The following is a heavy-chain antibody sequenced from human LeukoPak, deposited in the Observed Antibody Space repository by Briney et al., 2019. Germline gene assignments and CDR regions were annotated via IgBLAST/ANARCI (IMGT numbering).Heavy chain of an antibody. Sequence: SQTLSLTCTVSGGSISSGGYYWSWIRQPPGKGLEWIGYIDHSGSTRYNPPLKSRVTISVDTSKNQFSLKLSSVTAADTAVYYCARRITVAGTVNWFDHWGQGTLVTVSS. CDR3: ARRITVAGTVNWFDH. D-gene: IGHD6-19*01. CDR1: GGSISSGGYY. CDR2: IDHSGST. J-gene: IGHJ5*02. V-gene: IGHV4-61*08.